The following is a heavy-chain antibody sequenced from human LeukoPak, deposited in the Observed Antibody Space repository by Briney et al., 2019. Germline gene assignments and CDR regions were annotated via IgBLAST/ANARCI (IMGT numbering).Heavy chain of an antibody. Sequence: PGGSLRLSCAASGFSFSKFAMHWVRQAPGRGLESVSGISYNGDGTYYANSVKGRFTISRDKSKKTLYLQVGSLRVEDMGVYYCARGHFWSGYTYQDYFYYMDVWGKGTAVTVSS. V-gene: IGHV3-64*01. D-gene: IGHD3-3*02. CDR3: ARGHFWSGYTYQDYFYYMDV. J-gene: IGHJ6*03. CDR2: ISYNGDGT. CDR1: GFSFSKFA.